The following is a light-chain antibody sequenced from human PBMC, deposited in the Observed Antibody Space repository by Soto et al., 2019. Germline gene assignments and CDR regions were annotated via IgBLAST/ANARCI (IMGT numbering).Light chain of an antibody. CDR1: EDITNY. CDR3: QQYDSLPYT. V-gene: IGKV1-33*01. Sequence: DIQMTQSPSSLSASVGDRVTITCQASEDITNYLNWYQQKPGKVPKLLIYDASNLEVGVPSRFSGSGSGTDFTFTISSLQPEEIAKYYCQQYDSLPYTFGQGTKLEIK. CDR2: DAS. J-gene: IGKJ2*01.